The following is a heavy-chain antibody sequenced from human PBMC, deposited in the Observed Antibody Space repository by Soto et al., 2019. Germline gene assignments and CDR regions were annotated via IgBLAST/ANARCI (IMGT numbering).Heavy chain of an antibody. CDR2: ISAYNGNT. Sequence: QVQLVQSGAEVKKPGASVKVSCKASGYTFTSYGISWVRQAPGQGLEWMGWISAYNGNTNYAQKLQGRVTXTSESSXXTAYMELRSLRSDDTAVYYCASSLLVGYGLEGESDWGQGTLVTVSS. J-gene: IGHJ4*02. CDR3: ASSLLVGYGLEGESD. V-gene: IGHV1-18*01. CDR1: GYTFTSYG. D-gene: IGHD5-18*01.